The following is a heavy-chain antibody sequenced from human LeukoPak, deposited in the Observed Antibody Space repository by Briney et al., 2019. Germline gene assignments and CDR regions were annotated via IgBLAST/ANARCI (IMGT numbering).Heavy chain of an antibody. CDR2: TYYRSKWYN. D-gene: IGHD2-2*02. Sequence: SQTLSLTCAISGDSVSSNSAAWNWIRQSPSRGLEWLGRTYYRSKWYNDYAVSVKSRLTISPDTSKNQFSPQLNSVTPEDTAVYYCAREYCGSTSCYTESAFDIWGQGTMVTVSS. V-gene: IGHV6-1*01. CDR1: GDSVSSNSAA. CDR3: AREYCGSTSCYTESAFDI. J-gene: IGHJ3*02.